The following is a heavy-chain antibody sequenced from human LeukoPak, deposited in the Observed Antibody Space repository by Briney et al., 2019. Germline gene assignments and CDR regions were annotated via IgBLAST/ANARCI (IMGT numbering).Heavy chain of an antibody. J-gene: IGHJ6*03. CDR2: MYTIVTT. Sequence: PSETLSLTCAVSGVSLCALYWSWIPESAGQRLKWIGGMYTIVTTQYNPSLKRRVTISVGQSKNQLSLNLRSLPAAATDVYYCVRDWRWYHDMDVWGTGTTVTV. V-gene: IGHV4-4*07. D-gene: IGHD4-23*01. CDR3: VRDWRWYHDMDV. CDR1: GVSLCALY.